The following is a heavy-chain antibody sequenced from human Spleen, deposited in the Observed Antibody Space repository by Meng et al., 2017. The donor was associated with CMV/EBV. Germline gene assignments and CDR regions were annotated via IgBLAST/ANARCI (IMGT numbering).Heavy chain of an antibody. CDR1: EFFFIAYR. V-gene: IGHV3-64*02. J-gene: IGHJ4*02. D-gene: IGHD2-2*01. CDR3: ARGDDLLSLDY. Sequence: SCVASEFFFIAYRLYWVRQAPGKGLDYVSAISIDGGSTYYADSVKGRFTISRDNSKNTLYLQMDSLRAEDMAVYYCARGDDLLSLDYWGQGTLVTVSS. CDR2: ISIDGGST.